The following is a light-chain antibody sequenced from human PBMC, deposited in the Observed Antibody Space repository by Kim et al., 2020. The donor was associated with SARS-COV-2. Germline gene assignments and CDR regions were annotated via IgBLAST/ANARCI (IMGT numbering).Light chain of an antibody. V-gene: IGKV3-20*01. CDR1: QSLRSNE. CDR3: QHYGRSPT. J-gene: IGKJ5*01. Sequence: LSLGDRATLSCRASQSLRSNELAWFHHKPGQPPRLLVYGASTRATGIPPRFSGSGSGADFTLTISSLESDDFAVYYCQHYGRSPTFGQGTRLEIK. CDR2: GAS.